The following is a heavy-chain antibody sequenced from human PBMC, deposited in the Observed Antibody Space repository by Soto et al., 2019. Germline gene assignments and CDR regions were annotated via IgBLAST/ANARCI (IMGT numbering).Heavy chain of an antibody. CDR2: VSHDGEAT. D-gene: IGHD2-2*01. V-gene: IGHV3-30*18. CDR3: AKEAQVRVSQDLDY. CDR1: GFTFSKYG. J-gene: IGHJ4*02. Sequence: GGSLRLSCAASGFTFSKYGMHWVRQPPGKGLEWVAVVSHDGEATYYAGSVNGRFTISRDNSKNTLSLQMNTLRDEDTAVYYCAKEAQVRVSQDLDYWGQGTLVPVSS.